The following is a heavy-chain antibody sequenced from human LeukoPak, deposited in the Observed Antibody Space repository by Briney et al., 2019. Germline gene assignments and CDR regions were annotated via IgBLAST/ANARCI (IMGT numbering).Heavy chain of an antibody. CDR3: ATDRWGDRRFDY. J-gene: IGHJ4*02. Sequence: ASVKVSCKVSGYTLTELSMHWVRQAPGKELEWMGGFDPEDGETIYAQKFQGRVTMTEDTSTDTAYMELSSLRSEDTAVYYCATDRWGDRRFDYWGQGTLVTVSS. V-gene: IGHV1-24*01. CDR1: GYTLTELS. CDR2: FDPEDGET. D-gene: IGHD2-21*02.